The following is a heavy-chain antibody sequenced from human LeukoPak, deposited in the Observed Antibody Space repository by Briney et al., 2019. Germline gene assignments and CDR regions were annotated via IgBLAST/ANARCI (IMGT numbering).Heavy chain of an antibody. CDR1: GFTFSSYW. Sequence: GGSLRLSCAASGFTFSSYWMHWVRQAPGKGLVWVSRINSDGSSTSYADSVKGRFTISRDNAKNTLYLQMNSLRAEDTAVYYCARDITVTTGISYYYYGMDVWGQGTTVTVSS. D-gene: IGHD4-17*01. CDR2: INSDGSST. V-gene: IGHV3-74*01. J-gene: IGHJ6*02. CDR3: ARDITVTTGISYYYYGMDV.